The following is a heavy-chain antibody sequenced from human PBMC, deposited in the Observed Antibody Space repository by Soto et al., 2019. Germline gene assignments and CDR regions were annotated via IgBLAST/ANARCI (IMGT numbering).Heavy chain of an antibody. J-gene: IGHJ6*02. CDR1: GYTFTGYY. CDR3: ARGHGYYYYYYGMDV. Sequence: ASVKVSCKASGYTFTGYYMHWVRQAPGQGLEWMGWINPNSGGTNYAQKFQGRVTMTRDTSISTAYMELSRLRSDDTAVYYCARGHGYYYYYYGMDVWGQGTTVTVSS. V-gene: IGHV1-2*02. D-gene: IGHD3-10*01. CDR2: INPNSGGT.